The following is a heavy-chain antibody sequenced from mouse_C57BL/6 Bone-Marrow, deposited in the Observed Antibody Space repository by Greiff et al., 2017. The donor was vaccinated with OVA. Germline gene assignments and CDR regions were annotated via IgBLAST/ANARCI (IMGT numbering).Heavy chain of an antibody. Sequence: QVQLKQSGAELMKPGASVKLSCKATGYTFTGYWIEWVKQRPGHGLEWIGEILPGSGSTNYNEKFKGKAPFTADTSSNTAYMQRSSLTTEDSAIYDGARGGYEYDWYCDVGGTGTTVTGAS. D-gene: IGHD2-4*01. J-gene: IGHJ1*03. CDR1: GYTFTGYW. V-gene: IGHV1-9*01. CDR3: ARGGYEYDWYCDV. CDR2: ILPGSGST.